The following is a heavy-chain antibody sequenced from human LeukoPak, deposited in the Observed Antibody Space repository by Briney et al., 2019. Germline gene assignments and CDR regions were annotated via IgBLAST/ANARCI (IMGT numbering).Heavy chain of an antibody. J-gene: IGHJ5*02. D-gene: IGHD3-22*01. Sequence: ASVKVSCKASGGTFSSYAISWVRQAPGQGLEWMGRIIPIFGTANYAQKFQGRVTITTDESTSTAYMELSSLRPEDTAVYYCARDKKDYYDSSGYYTSPGFDPWGQGTLVTVSS. CDR1: GGTFSSYA. CDR2: IIPIFGTA. V-gene: IGHV1-69*05. CDR3: ARDKKDYYDSSGYYTSPGFDP.